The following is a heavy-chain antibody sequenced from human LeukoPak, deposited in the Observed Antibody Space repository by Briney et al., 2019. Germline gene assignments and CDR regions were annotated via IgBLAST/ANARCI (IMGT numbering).Heavy chain of an antibody. CDR3: ARWTQYSSSWYYDY. Sequence: PGRSLRLSCAASGFTFDDYAMHWVRQAPGKGLEWVSSISSSSGYIYYADSVKGRFTISRDNAKNSLYLQMNSLRAEDTAVYYCARWTQYSSSWYYDYWGQGTLVTDSS. V-gene: IGHV3-21*01. CDR2: ISSSSGYI. D-gene: IGHD6-13*01. CDR1: GFTFDDYA. J-gene: IGHJ4*02.